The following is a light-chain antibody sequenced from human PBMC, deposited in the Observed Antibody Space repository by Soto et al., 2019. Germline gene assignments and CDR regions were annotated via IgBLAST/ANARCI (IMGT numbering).Light chain of an antibody. CDR2: GAS. CDR3: QQYGSLPPT. CDR1: QSVSNRY. J-gene: IGKJ4*01. Sequence: EIVLTQSPGTLSLSPGERATLSCRASQSVSNRYLAWYQQKPGQAPRLLMYGASSRATGIPDRFSSSGSGTDFTLTISRLEAEDFAVYHCQQYGSLPPTFGGGTKVEIK. V-gene: IGKV3-20*01.